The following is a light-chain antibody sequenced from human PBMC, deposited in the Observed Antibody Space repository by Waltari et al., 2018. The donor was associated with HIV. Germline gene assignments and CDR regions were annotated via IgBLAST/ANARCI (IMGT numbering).Light chain of an antibody. J-gene: IGLJ2*01. CDR1: NSDVGAYNY. Sequence: QSALTQPRSVSGSPGQSVTISCTGTNSDVGAYNYVGWYQQYPGKAPKLLIYDVYKRPSGVPDRFSGPTSGNTASLTISGLQAEDEADYHCCSFTQSHTAVFGGGTKLTVL. V-gene: IGLV2-11*01. CDR3: CSFTQSHTAV. CDR2: DVY.